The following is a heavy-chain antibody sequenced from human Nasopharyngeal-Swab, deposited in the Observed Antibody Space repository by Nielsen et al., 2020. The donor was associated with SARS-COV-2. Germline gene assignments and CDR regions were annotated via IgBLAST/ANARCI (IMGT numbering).Heavy chain of an antibody. J-gene: IGHJ5*02. D-gene: IGHD4-23*01. V-gene: IGHV4-34*01. Sequence: PGKGLEWIGEINHSGSTNHNPSLKSRVTISVDTSKNQFSLKLSSVTAADTAVYYCARGHSGTVAPTPRWFDPWGQGTLVTVSS. CDR2: INHSGST. CDR3: ARGHSGTVAPTPRWFDP.